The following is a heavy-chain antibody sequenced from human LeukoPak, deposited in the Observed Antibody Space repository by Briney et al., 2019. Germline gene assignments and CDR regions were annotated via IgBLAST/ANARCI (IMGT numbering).Heavy chain of an antibody. Sequence: GGSLRLSCAASGFTFSSYSMNWVRQAPGKGLEWVSYISSSSSTIYYADSVKGRFTISRDNSKNTLYLQMNSLRAEDTAVYYCAKDLDDYYDSSGYYAFDIWGQGTMVTVSS. J-gene: IGHJ3*02. CDR2: ISSSSSTI. V-gene: IGHV3-48*01. CDR1: GFTFSSYS. CDR3: AKDLDDYYDSSGYYAFDI. D-gene: IGHD3-22*01.